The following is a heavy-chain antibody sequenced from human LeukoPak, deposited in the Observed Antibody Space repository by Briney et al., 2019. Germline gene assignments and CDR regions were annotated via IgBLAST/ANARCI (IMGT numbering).Heavy chain of an antibody. V-gene: IGHV1-69*05. J-gene: IGHJ4*02. D-gene: IGHD2-15*01. CDR2: IIPIFGTA. CDR1: GGSFSSEA. Sequence: GFSVKVSCKAFGGSFSSEAISWVRQAPGQGLEWMGGIIPIFGTANYAQKFQGRVTITTDESTSTAYMEVSSLRSEDTAVYYCGRKAGDCGGGSCYSIDYWGQGTLVTVSS. CDR3: GRKAGDCGGGSCYSIDY.